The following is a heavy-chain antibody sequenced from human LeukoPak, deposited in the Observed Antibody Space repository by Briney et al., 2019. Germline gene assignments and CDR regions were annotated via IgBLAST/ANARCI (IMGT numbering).Heavy chain of an antibody. CDR2: IYTSGNT. Sequence: PSETLSLTCTASGGSISSYYWSWIRQPPGKGLEWIGYIYTSGNTNYNPSLKSRVTISVDTSKNHFSLKLSSVTAADTAVYYCARLERALNCFDPWGQGTLVTVSS. CDR1: GGSISSYY. CDR3: ARLERALNCFDP. J-gene: IGHJ5*02. D-gene: IGHD1-1*01. V-gene: IGHV4-4*09.